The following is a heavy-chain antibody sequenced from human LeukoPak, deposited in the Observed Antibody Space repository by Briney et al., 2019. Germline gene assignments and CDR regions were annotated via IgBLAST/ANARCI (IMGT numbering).Heavy chain of an antibody. CDR2: ISSSSSTI. Sequence: PGGSLRLSCAASGFTFSSYSMNWVRQAPGKGLEWVSYISSSSSTIYYADSVKGRFTISRDNAKNSLYLQMNSLRAEDTAVYYCARDRPSYGYEFEGGFDYWGQGTVVTVSS. CDR1: GFTFSSYS. V-gene: IGHV3-48*01. D-gene: IGHD5-18*01. CDR3: ARDRPSYGYEFEGGFDY. J-gene: IGHJ4*02.